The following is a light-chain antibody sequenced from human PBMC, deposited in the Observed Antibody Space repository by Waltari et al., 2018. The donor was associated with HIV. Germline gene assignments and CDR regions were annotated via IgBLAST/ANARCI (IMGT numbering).Light chain of an antibody. J-gene: IGLJ3*02. CDR3: STWDNSLSHWV. CDR2: RND. CDR1: ISNLGGNF. V-gene: IGLV1-47*01. Sequence: QSVVTQPPSAYGTPGQNISISCSGDISNLGGNFVYWYQQPPGTAPRLLLYRNDHRPSGVPDRFSDSKSATSASLAISGLRSEDEADYHCSTWDNSLSHWVFGGGTKVTVL.